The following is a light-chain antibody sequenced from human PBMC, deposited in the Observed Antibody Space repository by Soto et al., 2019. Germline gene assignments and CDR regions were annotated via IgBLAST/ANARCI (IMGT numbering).Light chain of an antibody. CDR2: DVF. CDR1: SSDVPGSNS. V-gene: IGLV2-14*01. J-gene: IGLJ2*01. Sequence: QSALTQPASVSASRGQSITISCTGTSSDVPGSNSVSWYQQHPDKAPILIIFDVFKRPSGVSDRFSASKSGNTASLTISGLQAEDEADYYCSSYITSAIVVFGGGTKLTVL. CDR3: SSYITSAIVV.